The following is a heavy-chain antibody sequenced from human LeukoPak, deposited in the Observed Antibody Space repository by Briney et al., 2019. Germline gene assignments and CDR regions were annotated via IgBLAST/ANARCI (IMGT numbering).Heavy chain of an antibody. Sequence: GGSLRLSCAASGFTFSSYSMNWVRQAPGKGLEWVSSISSSSSYIYYADSVKGRFTISRDNAKNSLHPQMNSLRAEDTAVYYCAREESDFWSGYSVDYWGQGTLVTVSS. CDR2: ISSSSSYI. J-gene: IGHJ4*02. CDR3: AREESDFWSGYSVDY. CDR1: GFTFSSYS. D-gene: IGHD3-3*01. V-gene: IGHV3-21*01.